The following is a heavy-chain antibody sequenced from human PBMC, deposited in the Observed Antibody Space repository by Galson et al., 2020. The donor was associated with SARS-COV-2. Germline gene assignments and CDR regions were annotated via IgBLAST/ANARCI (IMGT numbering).Heavy chain of an antibody. CDR2: ISYDGRNN. CDR3: AATLPGIDAFDI. J-gene: IGHJ3*02. V-gene: IGHV3-30*04. D-gene: IGHD3-10*01. Sequence: TGGSLRLSCAASGFTFSSYAMHRVRQAPGKALEWVAVISYDGRNNYYADSVKGRFTISRDNSKNTLYLQMNSLRAEDTAVYYCAATLPGIDAFDIWGQGTMVTVSS. CDR1: GFTFSSYA.